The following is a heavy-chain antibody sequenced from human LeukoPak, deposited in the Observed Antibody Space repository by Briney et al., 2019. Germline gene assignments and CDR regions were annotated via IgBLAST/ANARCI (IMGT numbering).Heavy chain of an antibody. CDR1: GFTFSSYA. J-gene: IGHJ6*03. D-gene: IGHD1-26*01. CDR3: ARDPYNGNYGDSYYYYMDV. Sequence: GGSLRLSCAASGFTFSSYAMNWVRLAPGKVLEGVSSITRSSTYTFYAGSVRGRFTISRDNAKNSLYLQMNSLRAEDTAIYYCARDPYNGNYGDSYYYYMDVWGKGTTVTISS. V-gene: IGHV3-21*01. CDR2: ITRSSTYT.